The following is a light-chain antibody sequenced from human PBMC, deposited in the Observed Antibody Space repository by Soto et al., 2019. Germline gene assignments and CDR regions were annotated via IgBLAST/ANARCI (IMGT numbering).Light chain of an antibody. CDR2: AAD. CDR1: QSITNY. J-gene: IGKJ1*01. V-gene: IGKV1-39*01. Sequence: DIQMTQSPSSLSASVGDTVTITCRASQSITNYLTWFQQKPGKAPSLLIFAADNLQDGVPSRFSGSGSGRDFSLTISSLQPEDFATYYCQKSYDLTWTFGQGTKVGIK. CDR3: QKSYDLTWT.